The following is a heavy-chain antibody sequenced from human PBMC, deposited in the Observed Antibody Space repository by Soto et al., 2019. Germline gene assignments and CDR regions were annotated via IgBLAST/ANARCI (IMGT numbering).Heavy chain of an antibody. D-gene: IGHD6-13*01. Sequence: SETLSLTCTVSGGSISSGDYYWSWIRQPPGKGLEWIGYIYYSGSTYYNPSPKSRVTISVDTSKNQFSLKLSSVTAADTAVYYCARDNEQQLVRGVEYYFDYWGQGTLVTVSS. CDR3: ARDNEQQLVRGVEYYFDY. V-gene: IGHV4-30-4*01. CDR2: IYYSGST. CDR1: GGSISSGDYY. J-gene: IGHJ4*02.